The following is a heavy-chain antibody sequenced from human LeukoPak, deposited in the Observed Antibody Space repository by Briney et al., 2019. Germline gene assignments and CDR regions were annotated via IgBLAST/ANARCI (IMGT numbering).Heavy chain of an antibody. Sequence: ASVKLSCKASGYTFTSYYMHWVRQAPGPGLEWMGIINPSGGSTSYAQKFQGRVTMTRDRSTSTVYMELSSLRSEDTAVYYCARGQVYGSGSYYNTPFRYWGQGTLVTVSS. D-gene: IGHD3-10*01. V-gene: IGHV1-46*01. CDR3: ARGQVYGSGSYYNTPFRY. CDR1: GYTFTSYY. J-gene: IGHJ4*02. CDR2: INPSGGST.